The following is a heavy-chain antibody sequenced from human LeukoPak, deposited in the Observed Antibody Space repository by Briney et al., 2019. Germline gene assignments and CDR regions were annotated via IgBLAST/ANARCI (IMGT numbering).Heavy chain of an antibody. Sequence: ASVKVSCKASGYTFTSYEIMWVRQATGQGLEWMGWMNPNSGDTGYAQKFQGRVTMNRDTSKSTAYMDLSNPRSEDTAVYYCARAPRQLSYYYGLDVWGQGTTVTVSS. CDR3: ARAPRQLSYYYGLDV. CDR2: MNPNSGDT. V-gene: IGHV1-8*01. J-gene: IGHJ6*02. D-gene: IGHD5-18*01. CDR1: GYTFTSYE.